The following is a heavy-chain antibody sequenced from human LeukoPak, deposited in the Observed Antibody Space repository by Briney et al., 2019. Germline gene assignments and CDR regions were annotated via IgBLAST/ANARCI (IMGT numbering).Heavy chain of an antibody. CDR3: ARDPRGPNAYDSSGRDSLDN. V-gene: IGHV3-7*01. CDR1: GFTFSSYW. Sequence: GGSLRLSCVASGFTFSSYWMSWVRQAPGKGLEWVANIKQDGSEKYYVDSVKGRFTVSRDDSKKTLYLQMNSLRADDTAVYYCARDPRGPNAYDSSGRDSLDNWGQGTLVTVSS. J-gene: IGHJ4*02. CDR2: IKQDGSEK. D-gene: IGHD3-22*01.